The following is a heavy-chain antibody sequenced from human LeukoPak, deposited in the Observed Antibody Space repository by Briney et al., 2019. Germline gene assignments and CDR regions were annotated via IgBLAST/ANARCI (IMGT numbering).Heavy chain of an antibody. CDR3: ARGGAGDMYNFFDP. CDR1: GYTFTNYY. Sequence: EASVKVSCKASGYTFTNYYMVWLRQAPGQGLEWMGIINPSGGSTTYAQKFQGRVTVTRDTSTSTVYMELSSLRSEDTAIYYCARGGAGDMYNFFDPWGQGTLVTVSS. D-gene: IGHD3-16*01. V-gene: IGHV1-46*01. J-gene: IGHJ5*02. CDR2: INPSGGST.